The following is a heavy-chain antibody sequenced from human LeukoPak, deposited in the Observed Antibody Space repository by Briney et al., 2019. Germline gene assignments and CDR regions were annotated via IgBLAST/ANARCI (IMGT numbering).Heavy chain of an antibody. CDR1: GFTFSDYY. D-gene: IGHD3-22*01. Sequence: GGSLRLXCAASGFTFSDYYMSWIRQAPGKGLESVSYISSSGSTIYYADSVKGRFTISRDNAKNSLYLQMNSLRAEDTAVYYCARENLVTMIVVAREGNAFDIWGQGTMVTVSS. J-gene: IGHJ3*02. CDR2: ISSSGSTI. V-gene: IGHV3-11*04. CDR3: ARENLVTMIVVAREGNAFDI.